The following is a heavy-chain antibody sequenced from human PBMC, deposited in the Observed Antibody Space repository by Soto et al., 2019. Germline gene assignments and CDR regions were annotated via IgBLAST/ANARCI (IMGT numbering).Heavy chain of an antibody. CDR3: ANELRDDYNVAYFAH. CDR1: GFTFKSYA. D-gene: IGHD4-4*01. CDR2: ITGSGDST. V-gene: IGHV3-23*01. J-gene: IGHJ1*01. Sequence: GGSLRVSCAASGFTFKSYAVSWVRQAPGKGLEWVSVITGSGDSTYYADSVKGRFTISRDNYKNTLYLQMNSLRAEDTAVYYCANELRDDYNVAYFAHRGQPTLVAVSS.